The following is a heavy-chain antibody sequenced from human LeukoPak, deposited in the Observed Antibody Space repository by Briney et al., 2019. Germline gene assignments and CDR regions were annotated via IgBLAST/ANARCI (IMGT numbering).Heavy chain of an antibody. CDR2: ISAYNGNT. Sequence: ASVKVSCKASGYTFNTYGITWVRKAPGQGLEWMGWISAYNGNTDYAQKLQGRVTMTRDTSTTTAYMELGSLTSDDTAVYYCARIMGRFSPLGNDAFDIWGQGTMVTVSS. CDR3: ARIMGRFSPLGNDAFDI. V-gene: IGHV1-18*01. CDR1: GYTFNTYG. J-gene: IGHJ3*02. D-gene: IGHD3-16*01.